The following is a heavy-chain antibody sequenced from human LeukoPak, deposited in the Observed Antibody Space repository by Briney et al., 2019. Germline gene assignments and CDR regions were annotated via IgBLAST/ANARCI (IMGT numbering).Heavy chain of an antibody. Sequence: PSETLSLTCTVSGGSMSTSYWAWMRQPPGKGLEWIGYIYYSGSTNYNPSLKSRVTMSVDTSKNQFSLKLTSVTAAGTAVYYCARHGQLWLMPLDVWGKGATVTVSS. CDR3: ARHGQLWLMPLDV. V-gene: IGHV4-59*08. CDR2: IYYSGST. D-gene: IGHD3-10*01. CDR1: GGSMSTSY. J-gene: IGHJ6*04.